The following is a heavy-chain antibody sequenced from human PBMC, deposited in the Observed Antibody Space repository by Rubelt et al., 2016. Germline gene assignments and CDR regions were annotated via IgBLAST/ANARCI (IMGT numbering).Heavy chain of an antibody. J-gene: IGHJ4*02. CDR3: ARTQTETEPDY. Sequence: QVTLRESGPALVKPTQTLTLTCTFSGFSLSTSGMCVSWIRQPPGKALEWLALIDWDDDKYYSTSLRTRLTISKETSKNQVVLTMSDMDTADTATYYCARTQTETEPDYWGQGTLVTVSS. D-gene: IGHD1-1*01. V-gene: IGHV2-70*01. CDR2: IDWDDDK. CDR1: GFSLSTSGMC.